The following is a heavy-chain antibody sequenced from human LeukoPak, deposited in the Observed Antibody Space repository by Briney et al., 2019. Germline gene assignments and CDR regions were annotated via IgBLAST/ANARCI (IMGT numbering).Heavy chain of an antibody. D-gene: IGHD6-13*01. CDR3: AKRERRGEIAAAGMGAFDY. V-gene: IGHV3-30-3*02. J-gene: IGHJ4*02. CDR2: ISYDGSNK. CDR1: GFTFSSYA. Sequence: PGGSLRLSCAASGFTFSSYAMHWDRQAPGKGLEWVAVISYDGSNKYYADSVKGRFTISRDNSKNTLYLQMNSLRAEDTAVYYCAKRERRGEIAAAGMGAFDYWGQGTLVTVSS.